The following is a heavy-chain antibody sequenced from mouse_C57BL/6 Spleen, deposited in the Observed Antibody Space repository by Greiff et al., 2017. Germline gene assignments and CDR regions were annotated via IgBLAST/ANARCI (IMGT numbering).Heavy chain of an antibody. Sequence: VQLQQSGPVLVKPGASVKMSCKASGYTFTDYYMNWVKQSHGKSLEWIGVINPYNGGTSYNQKFKGKATLTVDTSSSTAYMELNSLTSEDSAVXYWARRVLHSNYGWYFDVWGTGTTVTVSS. V-gene: IGHV1-19*01. J-gene: IGHJ1*03. D-gene: IGHD2-5*01. CDR2: INPYNGGT. CDR3: ARRVLHSNYGWYFDV. CDR1: GYTFTDYY.